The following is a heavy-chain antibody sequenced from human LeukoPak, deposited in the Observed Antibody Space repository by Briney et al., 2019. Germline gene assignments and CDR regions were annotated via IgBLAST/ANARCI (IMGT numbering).Heavy chain of an antibody. Sequence: SVKVSCKASGYTFTSYGISWLRQAPGQGLEWMGGIIPIFGTANYAQKFRGRVTITADESTSTAYMELSSLRSEDTAVYYCARLLCGGGSCYSPYNWFDPWGQGTLVTVSS. CDR3: ARLLCGGGSCYSPYNWFDP. D-gene: IGHD2-15*01. J-gene: IGHJ5*02. V-gene: IGHV1-69*13. CDR2: IIPIFGTA. CDR1: GYTFTSYG.